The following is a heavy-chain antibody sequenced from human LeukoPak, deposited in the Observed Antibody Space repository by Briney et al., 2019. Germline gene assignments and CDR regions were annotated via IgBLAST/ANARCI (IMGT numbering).Heavy chain of an antibody. V-gene: IGHV4-34*01. J-gene: IGHJ4*02. D-gene: IGHD6-19*01. CDR3: ARPVRCSATTCTGPFDY. CDR2: IDHIGRT. CDR1: GEPFRGYY. Sequence: SETLSLTCAVYGEPFRGYYWTWIRQTPGKGLEWIGEIDHIGRTTYNPSLKSRVTISVDTSKNQFSLGLTSVTASDTAVYYCARPVRCSATTCTGPFDYWGQGTLVTVSS.